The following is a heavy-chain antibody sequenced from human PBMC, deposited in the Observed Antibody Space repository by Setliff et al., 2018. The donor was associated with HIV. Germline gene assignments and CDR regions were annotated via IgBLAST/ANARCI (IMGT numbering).Heavy chain of an antibody. D-gene: IGHD5-18*01. CDR3: ARDRRYSYGDY. Sequence: ASVKVSCKASGYTFASYAMHWVRQAPGQRLEWMGWINAGNGNTKYSQKFQGRVTITRDTSASTAYMELSSLRSEDTAVYYCARDRRYSYGDYWGQGTLVTVSS. V-gene: IGHV1-3*01. CDR2: INAGNGNT. J-gene: IGHJ4*02. CDR1: GYTFASYA.